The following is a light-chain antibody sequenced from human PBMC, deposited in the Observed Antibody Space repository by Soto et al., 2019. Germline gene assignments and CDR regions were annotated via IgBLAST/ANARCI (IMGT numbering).Light chain of an antibody. J-gene: IGKJ1*01. CDR1: QSVNSN. V-gene: IGKV3-15*01. Sequence: EIVMTQSPATLSVSPGERATLSCRASQSVNSNLVWYQQKPGQAPRLLIYGASTRATGIPGRFSGSGYGTEFTLTIRSLQSEDFAVYYCQQYNTWLWTFGQGTKVEI. CDR2: GAS. CDR3: QQYNTWLWT.